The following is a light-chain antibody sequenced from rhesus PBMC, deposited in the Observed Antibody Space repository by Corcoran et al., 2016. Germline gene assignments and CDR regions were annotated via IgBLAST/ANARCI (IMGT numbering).Light chain of an antibody. CDR2: GAS. Sequence: ETVVTQSPATLSLSPGERATLSCRASQSVGSYLAWYQQKPGQPPRLLIYGASSRATGIPDRFRGRGAGTDFTLTINSLEPEDVGVYYCQQSSHLWTFGQGTKVEFK. CDR3: QQSSHLWT. J-gene: IGKJ1*01. CDR1: QSVGSY. V-gene: IGKV3-24*04.